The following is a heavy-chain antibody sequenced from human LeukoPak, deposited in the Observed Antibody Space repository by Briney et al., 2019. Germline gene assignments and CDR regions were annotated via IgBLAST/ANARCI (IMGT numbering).Heavy chain of an antibody. CDR3: ARGLYDSSGPNPNP. J-gene: IGHJ5*02. CDR1: GRTFSSYA. V-gene: IGHV1-69*05. D-gene: IGHD3-22*01. Sequence: SVNLSCTASGRTFSSYAISWVRQAPGQGLEWMGGIIPIFGTANYAQKFQGRVTITTDESTSTAYMELSSLRSEDTAVYYCARGLYDSSGPNPNPWGQGTLVTVSS. CDR2: IIPIFGTA.